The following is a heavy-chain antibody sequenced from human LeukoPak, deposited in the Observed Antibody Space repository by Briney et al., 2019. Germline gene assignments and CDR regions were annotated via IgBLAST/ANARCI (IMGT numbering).Heavy chain of an antibody. J-gene: IGHJ4*02. Sequence: GASVKVSCKASGYTFTSYGISWVRQAPGQGLEWMGWISAYNGNTNYAQRLQGRVTMTTDTSTSTAYMELRSLRSDDTAVYYCPRMGEAVTPDLLAYWGQGTLVTVSS. CDR1: GYTFTSYG. V-gene: IGHV1-18*01. D-gene: IGHD4-17*01. CDR2: ISAYNGNT. CDR3: PRMGEAVTPDLLAY.